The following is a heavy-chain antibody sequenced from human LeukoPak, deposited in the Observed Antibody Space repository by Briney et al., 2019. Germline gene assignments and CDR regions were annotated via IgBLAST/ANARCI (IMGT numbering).Heavy chain of an antibody. V-gene: IGHV3-23*01. D-gene: IGHD4-11*01. Sequence: GGSLRLSCAASGFTFSSSAMSWVRQVPGKGLEWVSGISASGGSTSYADSVRGRFTISRGNSKNTLYLQMNSLRAEDTALYYCATSTVAKYDYWGQGTLVAVSS. J-gene: IGHJ4*02. CDR1: GFTFSSSA. CDR2: ISASGGST. CDR3: ATSTVAKYDY.